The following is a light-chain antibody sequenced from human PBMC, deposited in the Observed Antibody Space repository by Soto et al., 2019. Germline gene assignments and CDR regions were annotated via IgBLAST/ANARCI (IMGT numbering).Light chain of an antibody. V-gene: IGLV2-8*01. CDR1: KRYVGGYNY. CDR2: DVT. CDR3: SSYAGTHVV. J-gene: IGLJ1*01. Sequence: QSLLTQPPSGSGSPGQSVPISLPETKRYVGGYNYVSWYQQYPGKAPKLMIYDVTKRPSGVPDRFSGSKSCNTASLTVSGLQAEDEADYYCSSYAGTHVVFGTETKVTVL.